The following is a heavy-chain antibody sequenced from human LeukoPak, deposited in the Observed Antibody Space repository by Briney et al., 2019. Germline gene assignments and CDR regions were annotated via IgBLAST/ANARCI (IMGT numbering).Heavy chain of an antibody. J-gene: IGHJ5*02. D-gene: IGHD2-15*01. CDR2: ITSRSSSI. V-gene: IGHV3-48*04. CDR3: ARVSTCSGGSCLGS. CDR1: GFTFSTYA. Sequence: GGSLRLSCAASGFTFSTYAMDWVRQAPGKGLEWVSYITSRSSSIFYADSVGGRFTISRDNAKNSVYLQMNSLGVDDSAVYYCARVSTCSGGSCLGSWGQGTLVTVSS.